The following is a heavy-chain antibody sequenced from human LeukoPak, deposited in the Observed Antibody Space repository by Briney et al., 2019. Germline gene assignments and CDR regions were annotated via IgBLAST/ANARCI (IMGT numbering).Heavy chain of an antibody. CDR3: ARDQAPHSWLRSNEPDWYFDL. D-gene: IGHD5-12*01. J-gene: IGHJ2*01. CDR2: IGSSGSTI. CDR1: GFTFSDYY. V-gene: IGHV3-11*01. Sequence: PGGSLRLSCAAFGFTFSDYYMSWIRQAPGKGLEWVSYIGSSGSTIYYADSVKGRFTISRDNAKNSLYLQMNSLRAEDTAVYYCARDQAPHSWLRSNEPDWYFDLWGRGTLVTVSS.